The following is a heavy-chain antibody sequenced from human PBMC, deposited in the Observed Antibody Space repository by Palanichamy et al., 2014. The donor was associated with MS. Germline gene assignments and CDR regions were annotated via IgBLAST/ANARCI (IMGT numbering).Heavy chain of an antibody. D-gene: IGHD1-1*01. V-gene: IGHV3-30-3*01. Sequence: QVQLVEVWGRRGPAWEVPRDVSCAASGFTFSSYAMHWVRQAPGKGLEWVAVISYDGSNKYYADSVKGRFTISRDNSKNTLYLQMNSLRAEDTAVYYCARDGTSDAFDIWGQGTMVTVSS. CDR2: ISYDGSNK. CDR1: GFTFSSYA. CDR3: ARDGTSDAFDI. J-gene: IGHJ3*02.